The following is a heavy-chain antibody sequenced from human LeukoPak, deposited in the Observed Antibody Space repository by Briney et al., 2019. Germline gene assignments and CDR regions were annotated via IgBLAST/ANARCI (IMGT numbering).Heavy chain of an antibody. CDR2: ISWNSGSI. D-gene: IGHD2-2*01. V-gene: IGHV3-9*03. CDR1: GFTFDDYA. Sequence: GKSLRLSCAASGFTFDDYAMHWVRQAPGKGLEWVSGISWNSGSIGYADSVKGRFTISRDNAKNSLYLQMNSLRAEDMALYYCAKGYQLLSTPTFDYWGQGTLVTVSS. CDR3: AKGYQLLSTPTFDY. J-gene: IGHJ4*02.